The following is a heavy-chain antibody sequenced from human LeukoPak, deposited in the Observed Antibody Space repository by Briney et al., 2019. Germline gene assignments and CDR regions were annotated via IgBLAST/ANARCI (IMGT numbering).Heavy chain of an antibody. V-gene: IGHV4-39*01. Sequence: SETLSLTCTVSGGSISSSSYYWGWIRQPPGKGLEWIGSIYYSGSTYYNPSLKSRVTISVDTSKNQSSLKLSSVTAADTAVYYCARRGGGDYDFWSESRYGMDVWGQGTTVTVSS. CDR1: GGSISSSSYY. CDR3: ARRGGGDYDFWSESRYGMDV. D-gene: IGHD3-3*01. J-gene: IGHJ6*02. CDR2: IYYSGST.